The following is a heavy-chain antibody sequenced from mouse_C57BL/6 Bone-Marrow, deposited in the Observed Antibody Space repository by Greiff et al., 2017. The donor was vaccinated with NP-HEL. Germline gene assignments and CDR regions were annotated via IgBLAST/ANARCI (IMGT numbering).Heavy chain of an antibody. CDR1: GYTFTDYN. D-gene: IGHD1-1*01. J-gene: IGHJ4*01. V-gene: IGHV1-18*01. CDR2: INPNNGGT. CDR3: ARRATVVAPNAMDY. Sequence: VQLQQSGPELVKPGASVKIPCKASGYTFTDYNMDWVKQSHGKSLEWIGDINPNNGGTIYNQKFKGKATLTVDKSSSTAYMELRSLTSEDTAVYYCARRATVVAPNAMDYWGQGTSVTVSS.